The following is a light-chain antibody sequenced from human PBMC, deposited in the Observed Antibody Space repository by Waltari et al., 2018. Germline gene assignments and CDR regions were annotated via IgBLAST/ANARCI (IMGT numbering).Light chain of an antibody. V-gene: IGKV1-33*01. Sequence: DIQMTQSPSSLSASVGDRVTITCQASQDISSYLNWYQHKPGKAPKLLIYDASSLEAGVPSRFSGSGSGTDFTFTISSLQPEDIATYYCQQYDNLLTFGGGTKVEIK. CDR2: DAS. CDR1: QDISSY. J-gene: IGKJ4*01. CDR3: QQYDNLLT.